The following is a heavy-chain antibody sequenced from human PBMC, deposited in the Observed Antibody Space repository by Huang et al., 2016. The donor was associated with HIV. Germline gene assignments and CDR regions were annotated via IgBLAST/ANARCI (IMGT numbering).Heavy chain of an antibody. CDR2: VYPGDSDT. Sequence: EVQLVQSGVELKKPGESLKISCRASGYTFTHYWIGWVRQMPGKGLEWMGLVYPGDSDTRDSPSFQGQVTISADRSVNTAYLQWGGLKASDTAIYYCARFSHKRSTHESGFGYWGQGTLVTVSS. V-gene: IGHV5-51*01. CDR3: ARFSHKRSTHESGFGY. D-gene: IGHD2-2*01. CDR1: GYTFTHYW. J-gene: IGHJ4*02.